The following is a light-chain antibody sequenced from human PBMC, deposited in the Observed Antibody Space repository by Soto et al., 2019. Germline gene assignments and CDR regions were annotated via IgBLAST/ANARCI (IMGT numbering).Light chain of an antibody. V-gene: IGKV3-11*01. CDR1: QSVGSY. Sequence: EIVLTQSPATLSLSPGERATLSCRASQSVGSYLTWYQQKPGQAPRLLIYETSKRATGIPARFSGSGSVTDFTLTISSLEPEDFAVYYCQQRSSWPRTFGQGTKV. CDR2: ETS. CDR3: QQRSSWPRT. J-gene: IGKJ1*01.